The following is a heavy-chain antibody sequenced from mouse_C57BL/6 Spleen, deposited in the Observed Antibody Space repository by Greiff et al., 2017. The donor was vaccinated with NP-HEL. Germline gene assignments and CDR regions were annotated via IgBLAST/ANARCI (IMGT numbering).Heavy chain of an antibody. CDR3: ARQGSYSDV. CDR2: ISGGGGNT. CDR1: GFTFSSYT. V-gene: IGHV5-9*01. J-gene: IGHJ1*03. Sequence: EVMLVESGGGLVKPGGSLKLSCAASGFTFSSYTMSWVRQTPEKRLEWVATISGGGGNTYYPDSVKGRFTISRDNAKNTLYLQMSSLRSEDTALYYCARQGSYSDVWGTGTTVTVSS. D-gene: IGHD3-2*02.